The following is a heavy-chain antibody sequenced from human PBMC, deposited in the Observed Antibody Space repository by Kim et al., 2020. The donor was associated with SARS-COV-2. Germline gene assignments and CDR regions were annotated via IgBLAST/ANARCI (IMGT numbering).Heavy chain of an antibody. CDR3: AKDGSTYCSGGSCYLSY. V-gene: IGHV3-23*01. J-gene: IGHJ4*02. Sequence: GGSLRLSCAASGFTFSSYAMSWVRQAPGKGLEWVSAISGSGGSTYYADSVKGRFTISRDKSKNTLYLQMNSLRAEDTAVYYCAKDGSTYCSGGSCYLSYWGPGTLVTVSS. CDR1: GFTFSSYA. D-gene: IGHD2-15*01. CDR2: ISGSGGST.